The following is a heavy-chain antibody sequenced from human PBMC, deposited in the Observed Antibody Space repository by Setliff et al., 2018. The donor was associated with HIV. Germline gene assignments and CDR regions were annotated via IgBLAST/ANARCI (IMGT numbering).Heavy chain of an antibody. Sequence: PSETLSLTCTVSGASIISASHYWTWIRQPAGKGLEYIGHVYASGGTDYNPSLKTRVTISVDTSKNQFSLKLHSVTAADTAVYYCASVLFHLGWLSTTHDAFDVWGPGTLVTVSS. CDR3: ASVLFHLGWLSTTHDAFDV. CDR1: GASIISASHY. J-gene: IGHJ3*01. V-gene: IGHV4-61*09. D-gene: IGHD3-3*01. CDR2: VYASGGT.